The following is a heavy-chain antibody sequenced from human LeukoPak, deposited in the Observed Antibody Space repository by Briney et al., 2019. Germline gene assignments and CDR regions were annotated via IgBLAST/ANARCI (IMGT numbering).Heavy chain of an antibody. D-gene: IGHD2-21*01. J-gene: IGHJ4*02. Sequence: GGSLRLTCAASGFSVSGKFMSWVRQAPGKGLEWVSIIHYDGKIRYAGSVGGRFTIYRDDSENTLFLQMNSLRVDDTAVYFCASGDGYLQPYWGQGTLVTVSS. CDR3: ASGDGYLQPY. CDR2: IHYDGKI. V-gene: IGHV3-53*01. CDR1: GFSVSGKF.